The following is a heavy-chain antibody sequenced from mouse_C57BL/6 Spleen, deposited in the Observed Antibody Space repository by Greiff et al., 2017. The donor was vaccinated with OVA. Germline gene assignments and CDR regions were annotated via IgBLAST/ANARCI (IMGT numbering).Heavy chain of an antibody. CDR1: GYTFTSYW. D-gene: IGHD2-2*01. CDR3: AAYGYDPWFAY. CDR2: IYPGSGST. J-gene: IGHJ3*01. V-gene: IGHV1-55*01. Sequence: VQLQESGAELVKPGASVKMSCKASGYTFTSYWITWVKQRPGQGLEWIGDIYPGSGSTNYNEKFKSKATLTVDTSSSTAYMQLSSLTSEDSAVYYCAAYGYDPWFAYRGQGTLVTVSA.